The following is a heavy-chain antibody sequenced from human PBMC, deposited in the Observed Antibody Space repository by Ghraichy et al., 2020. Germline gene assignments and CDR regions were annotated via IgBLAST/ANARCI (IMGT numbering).Heavy chain of an antibody. CDR1: GGTFSSYA. J-gene: IGHJ3*02. CDR3: ARDSPGYYDSSGYYRADAFDI. CDR2: IIPIFGTA. Sequence: SVKVSCKASGGTFSSYAISWVRQAPGQGLEWMGGIIPIFGTANYAQKFQGRVTITADESTSTAYMELSSLRSEDTAVYYCARDSPGYYDSSGYYRADAFDIWGQGTMVTVSS. D-gene: IGHD3-22*01. V-gene: IGHV1-69*13.